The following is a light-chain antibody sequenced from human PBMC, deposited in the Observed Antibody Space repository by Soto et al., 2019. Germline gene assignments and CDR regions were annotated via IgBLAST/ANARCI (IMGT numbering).Light chain of an antibody. CDR1: RSLSSTS. CDR2: ETS. CDR3: QQYGSSPRT. Sequence: IVLTQSPGTLSLAPGERATLSCRASRSLSSTSLAWYQQRPGQAPRLLIYETSTRATDIPDRFSGSGSGTAFTLTINRLEPDDFAVYYCQQYGSSPRTFGQRTKVEIK. V-gene: IGKV3-20*01. J-gene: IGKJ1*01.